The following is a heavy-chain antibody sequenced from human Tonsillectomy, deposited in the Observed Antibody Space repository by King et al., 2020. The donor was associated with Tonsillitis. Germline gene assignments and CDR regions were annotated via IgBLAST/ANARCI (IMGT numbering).Heavy chain of an antibody. D-gene: IGHD5-24*01. J-gene: IGHJ6*02. V-gene: IGHV3-30*04. CDR1: GFTFSNYA. CDR3: ARDDRDSYYYSSYGIYA. CDR2: ISYDGSNK. Sequence: VQLVESGGGVVQPGRSLRLSCAASGFTFSNYAIHWVRQAPGKGLEWVAVISYDGSNKYYADPVKGRFTISRDNSKNTLYLQMTSLRAEDTAVYYCARDDRDSYYYSSYGIYAWGQGTTVTVS.